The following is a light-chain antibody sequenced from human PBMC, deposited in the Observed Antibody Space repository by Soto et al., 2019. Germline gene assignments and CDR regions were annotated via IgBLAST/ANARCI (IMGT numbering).Light chain of an antibody. J-gene: IGKJ4*01. CDR3: QQSYDSLT. Sequence: DIQMTQSPASLSASVGDRVTITCRASQNINNHLNWYQQKPGKAPKVLIYTTSNLHTGVPSRFSGSGSGTDFTLTITSLQSEDFATYYCQQSYDSLTFGGGTKVEI. CDR1: QNINNH. CDR2: TTS. V-gene: IGKV1-39*01.